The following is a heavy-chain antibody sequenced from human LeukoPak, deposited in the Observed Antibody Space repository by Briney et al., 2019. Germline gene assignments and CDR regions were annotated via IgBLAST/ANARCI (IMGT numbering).Heavy chain of an antibody. Sequence: SETLSLTCAVSGYSISSGYYWGWIRRPPGKGLEWIGSIYHSGSTYYNPSLKSRVPISVDTSKNQFSLKLSSVTAADTAVYYCARDRRSYDSSGYSYHSGWFDPWGQGTLVTVSS. V-gene: IGHV4-38-2*02. CDR1: GYSISSGYY. J-gene: IGHJ5*02. D-gene: IGHD3-22*01. CDR3: ARDRRSYDSSGYSYHSGWFDP. CDR2: IYHSGST.